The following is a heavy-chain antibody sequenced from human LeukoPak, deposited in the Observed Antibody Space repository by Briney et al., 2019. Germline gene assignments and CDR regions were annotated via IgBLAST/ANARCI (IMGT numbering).Heavy chain of an antibody. V-gene: IGHV4-59*01. CDR3: ARVSNDYGGNGAFDI. J-gene: IGHJ3*02. D-gene: IGHD4-23*01. CDR2: IYYSGGT. CDR1: VGSINNFF. Sequence: SETLSLTCTISVGSINNFFWIWIRQPPGKGLEWIVYIYYSGGTNYNPSLKSRVAVSVDTSKNQFSLKLNSVTAAETGIYYCARVSNDYGGNGAFDIGGQGTMVTVSS.